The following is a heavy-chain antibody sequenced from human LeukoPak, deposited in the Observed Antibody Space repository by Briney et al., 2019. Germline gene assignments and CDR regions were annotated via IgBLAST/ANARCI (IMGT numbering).Heavy chain of an antibody. CDR3: ATYSSGSFTPYYYMDV. V-gene: IGHV3-7*01. D-gene: IGHD6-19*01. CDR1: GFTFSNYW. Sequence: GGSLRLSCAASGFTFSNYWMNWVRQAPGKGLEWVANIKQDGSEKYYVDSVEGRFTISRDNAKNSLYLQMNSLRAEDTAVYYCATYSSGSFTPYYYMDVWGKGTTVTVSS. CDR2: IKQDGSEK. J-gene: IGHJ6*03.